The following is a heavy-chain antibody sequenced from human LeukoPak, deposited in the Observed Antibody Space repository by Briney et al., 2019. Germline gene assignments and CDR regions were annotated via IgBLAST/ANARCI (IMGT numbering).Heavy chain of an antibody. D-gene: IGHD2-2*01. CDR3: ARTRYCSTTRCYADT. V-gene: IGHV4-59*01. J-gene: IGHJ5*01. CDR1: GGSISPYY. Sequence: NPSETLSLTCIVSGGSISPYYWSWIRQPPGKALEWIGYVYYSGRTSYSPSLKSRITISLGTSEDRFSLELTSVTAADTAVYYCARTRYCSTTRCYADTWGQGTMVTASS. CDR2: VYYSGRT.